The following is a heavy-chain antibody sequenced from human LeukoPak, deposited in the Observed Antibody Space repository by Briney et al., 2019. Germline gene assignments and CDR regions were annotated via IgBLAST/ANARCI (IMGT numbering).Heavy chain of an antibody. CDR3: ARGGKELRIYYLNPYDLFCFDH. Sequence: SETLSLTCAVYGGSFSGYYWSWIRQPPGKGLEWIGEINHSGSTNYNPSLKSRVTISVDTSKNQFSLKLSSVTAADTAVYYCARGGKELRIYYLNPYDLFCFDHWGQGTLVTVSS. CDR2: INHSGST. CDR1: GGSFSGYY. D-gene: IGHD1-7*01. V-gene: IGHV4-34*01. J-gene: IGHJ4*02.